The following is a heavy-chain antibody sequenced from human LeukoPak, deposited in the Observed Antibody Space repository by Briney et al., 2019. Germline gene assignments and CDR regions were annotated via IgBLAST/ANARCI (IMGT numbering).Heavy chain of an antibody. CDR3: ARVTIFGVVFDP. CDR2: IYTSGST. V-gene: IGHV4-61*02. J-gene: IGHJ5*02. Sequence: PSQTLSLTCTVSGGSISSGSYYWSWIRRPAGKGLEWIGRIYTSGSTNYNPSPKSRVTISVDTSQNQFSLKLTSVTAADTAVYYCARVTIFGVVFDPWGQGTLVTVSS. D-gene: IGHD3-3*01. CDR1: GGSISSGSYY.